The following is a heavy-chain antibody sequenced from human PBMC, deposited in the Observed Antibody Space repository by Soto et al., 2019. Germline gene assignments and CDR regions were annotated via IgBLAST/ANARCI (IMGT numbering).Heavy chain of an antibody. CDR3: ARDTDYADYVAFDI. CDR1: GGSISSYY. Sequence: SETLSLTCTVSGGSISSYYWSWIRQPPGKGLEWIGYIYYSGSTNYNPSLKSRVTISVDTSKNQFSLKLSSVTAADTAVYYCARDTDYADYVAFDIWGQGTTVTVSS. CDR2: IYYSGST. D-gene: IGHD4-17*01. V-gene: IGHV4-59*01. J-gene: IGHJ3*02.